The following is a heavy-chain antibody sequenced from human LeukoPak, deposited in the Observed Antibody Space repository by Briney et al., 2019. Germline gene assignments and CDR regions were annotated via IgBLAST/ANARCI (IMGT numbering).Heavy chain of an antibody. CDR3: VRDFRSGDF. CDR1: GFSFRDSR. Sequence: GGSLRLSCAASGFSFRDSRMHWVRQIPGKGLLWVSRICPGGTIRNYADSVKGRFSISRDDARNMVFLEMHSLRVDDSAVYYCVRDFRSGDFWGQGILVTVSS. J-gene: IGHJ4*02. V-gene: IGHV3-74*01. CDR2: ICPGGTIR.